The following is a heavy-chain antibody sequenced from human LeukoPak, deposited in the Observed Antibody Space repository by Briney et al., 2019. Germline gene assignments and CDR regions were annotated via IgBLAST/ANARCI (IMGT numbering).Heavy chain of an antibody. CDR3: ASCTVAGTQAFGY. Sequence: GESLKISCKGSGYSFTSYWIGWVRQMPGKGLEWVGIIYPGDSDTRYSPSFQGQVTISADKSISTAYLQWSSLKASDTAMYYCASCTVAGTQAFGYWGQGTLVTVSS. V-gene: IGHV5-51*01. D-gene: IGHD6-19*01. CDR1: GYSFTSYW. CDR2: IYPGDSDT. J-gene: IGHJ4*02.